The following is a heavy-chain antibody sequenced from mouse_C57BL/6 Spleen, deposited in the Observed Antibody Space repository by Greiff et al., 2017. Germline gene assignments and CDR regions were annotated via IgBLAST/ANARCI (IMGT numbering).Heavy chain of an antibody. V-gene: IGHV1-59*01. J-gene: IGHJ2*01. Sequence: QVQLQQPGAELVRPGTSVKLSCKASGYTFTSYWMHWVKQRPGQGLEWIGVIDPSDSYTNYNQKFKGKATLTVDTSSSTAYMQLSSLTSEDSAVYYCAGVPPYYSNDREYWGQGTTLTVSS. CDR2: IDPSDSYT. CDR3: AGVPPYYSNDREY. CDR1: GYTFTSYW. D-gene: IGHD2-5*01.